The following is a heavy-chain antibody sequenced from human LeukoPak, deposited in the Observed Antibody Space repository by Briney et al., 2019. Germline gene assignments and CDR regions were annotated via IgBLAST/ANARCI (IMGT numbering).Heavy chain of an antibody. Sequence: PGGSLRLSCAASGFTVSSNYMSWVRQAPGKGLEWVSVIYSGGSTYYADSVKGRFTISRDNSKNTLYLQMNSLRAEDTAVYYCAKDGSYSAAEYFQHWGQGTLVTVSS. J-gene: IGHJ1*01. CDR1: GFTVSSNY. CDR3: AKDGSYSAAEYFQH. D-gene: IGHD1-26*01. V-gene: IGHV3-66*01. CDR2: IYSGGST.